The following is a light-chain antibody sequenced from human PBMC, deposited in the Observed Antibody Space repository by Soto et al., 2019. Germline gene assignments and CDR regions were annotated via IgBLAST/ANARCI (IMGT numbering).Light chain of an antibody. V-gene: IGLV2-11*01. CDR3: CSYAGSYTWV. CDR1: SSDVGGYNY. Sequence: QSVLTQPRSASGSPGQSVTISCTGTSSDVGGYNYVSWYQQYPGKAPKLMIYDVNKWPSGVPDRFSGSKSGTTASLTISGLQAEDEADYYCCSYAGSYTWVFGGGTKLTVL. J-gene: IGLJ3*02. CDR2: DVN.